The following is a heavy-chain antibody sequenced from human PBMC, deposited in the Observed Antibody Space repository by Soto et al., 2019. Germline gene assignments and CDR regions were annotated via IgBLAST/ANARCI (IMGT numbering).Heavy chain of an antibody. D-gene: IGHD3-3*01. Sequence: GGSLRLSCAASGFTVSSNYMSWVRQAPGKGLEWVSVIYSGGSTYYADSVKGRFTISRDNSKNALYLQMNSLRAEDTAVYYCARDRITIFGVVRGDYYGMDVWGQGTTVNVSS. J-gene: IGHJ6*02. CDR1: GFTVSSNY. CDR2: IYSGGST. V-gene: IGHV3-53*01. CDR3: ARDRITIFGVVRGDYYGMDV.